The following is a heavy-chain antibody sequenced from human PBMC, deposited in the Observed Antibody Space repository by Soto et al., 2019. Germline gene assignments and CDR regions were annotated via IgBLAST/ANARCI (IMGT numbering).Heavy chain of an antibody. CDR1: GYTFTSYY. V-gene: IGHV1-46*03. D-gene: IGHD5-12*01. CDR2: INPSGGST. CDR3: AWVFSGVRDY. J-gene: IGHJ4*02. Sequence: XVKVSFTASGYTFTSYYMHCVRQAPGQGLEWMGIINPSGGSTSYAQKFQGRVTMTRDTSTSTVYMELSSLRSEDTAVYYCAWVFSGVRDYWGQGTLVTVSS.